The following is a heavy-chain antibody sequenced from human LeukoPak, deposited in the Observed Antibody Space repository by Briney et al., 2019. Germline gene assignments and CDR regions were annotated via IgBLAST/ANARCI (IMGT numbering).Heavy chain of an antibody. J-gene: IGHJ3*02. Sequence: SETLSLTCTVSGGSISSSSYYWRWLRQPPEKGLEWIASIYYSGSTYYNPSLQGRVTISVDTSKNQSDLKLSSVTAAETAVYNCAREYLGAFDIWGQGTMVTVSS. CDR1: GGSISSSSYY. CDR2: IYYSGST. D-gene: IGHD3-16*01. V-gene: IGHV4-39*02. CDR3: AREYLGAFDI.